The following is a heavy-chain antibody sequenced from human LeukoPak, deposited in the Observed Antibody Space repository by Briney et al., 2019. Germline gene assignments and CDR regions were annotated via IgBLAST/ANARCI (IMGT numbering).Heavy chain of an antibody. D-gene: IGHD6-19*01. V-gene: IGHV3-48*03. J-gene: IGHJ4*02. CDR3: ARDSSGWYYFDC. CDR1: GFTFSSYE. Sequence: SGGSLRLSCAASGFTFSSYEMNWVRQAPGKGLEWVSYISGGGSTVYYADSVKGRFTISRDNAKNSLYLQMNSLRAEDTAVYYCARDSSGWYYFDCWGQGTLVTVSS. CDR2: ISGGGSTV.